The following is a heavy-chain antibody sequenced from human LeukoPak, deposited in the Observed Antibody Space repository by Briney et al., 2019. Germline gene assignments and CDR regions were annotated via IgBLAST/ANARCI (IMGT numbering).Heavy chain of an antibody. Sequence: GGSLRLSCAASGFTFSSYAMHWVRQAPGKGLEWVAVISYDGSNKYYADSVKGRFTISRDNSKNTLYLQMNSLRAEDTAVYYCARDGVAAGLYFDSWGQGTLVTVSS. J-gene: IGHJ4*02. D-gene: IGHD2-15*01. CDR2: ISYDGSNK. CDR1: GFTFSSYA. V-gene: IGHV3-30-3*01. CDR3: ARDGVAAGLYFDS.